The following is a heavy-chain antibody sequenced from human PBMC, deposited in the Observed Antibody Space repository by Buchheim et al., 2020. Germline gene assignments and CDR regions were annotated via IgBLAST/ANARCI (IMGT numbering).Heavy chain of an antibody. CDR2: ISNDGTSN. V-gene: IGHV3-30*03. J-gene: IGHJ6*02. Sequence: QVQLVESGGGVVQPGTSLRLSCAASGFTFRSFGMHWVRQAPGKGLEWVSIISNDGTSNVYGDSVKGRFIVSRDNSNDTVSLRLNDLRSDDTALYYCARGSSSSNRYLDVWGQGT. D-gene: IGHD2-2*01. CDR1: GFTFRSFG. CDR3: ARGSSSSNRYLDV.